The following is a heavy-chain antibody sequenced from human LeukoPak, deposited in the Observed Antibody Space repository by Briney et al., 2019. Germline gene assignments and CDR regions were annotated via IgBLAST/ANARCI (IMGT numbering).Heavy chain of an antibody. CDR1: GFTLTSDS. CDR2: ISSGATTT. CDR3: AKGTVGAKY. D-gene: IGHD1-26*01. Sequence: GGSLRLSCAASGFTLTSDSMNWVRQAPGKGVEWISYISSGATTTYYADSVKGRFTISRDNAGNSLYLQINSLRVDDTAVYYCAKGTVGAKYWGQGTLVIVSS. V-gene: IGHV3-48*04. J-gene: IGHJ4*02.